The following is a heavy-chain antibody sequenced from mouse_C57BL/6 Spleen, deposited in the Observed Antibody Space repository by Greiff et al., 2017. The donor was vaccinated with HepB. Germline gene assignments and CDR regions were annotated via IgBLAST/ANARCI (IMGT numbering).Heavy chain of an antibody. Sequence: EVKLMESGAELVRPGASVKLSCTASGFNIKDDYMHWVKQRPEQGLEWIGWIDPENGDTEYASKFQGKATITADTSSNTAYLQLSSLTSEDTAVYYCTTLTGAFAYWGQGTLVTVSA. CDR2: IDPENGDT. CDR3: TTLTGAFAY. CDR1: GFNIKDDY. D-gene: IGHD4-1*01. V-gene: IGHV14-4*01. J-gene: IGHJ3*01.